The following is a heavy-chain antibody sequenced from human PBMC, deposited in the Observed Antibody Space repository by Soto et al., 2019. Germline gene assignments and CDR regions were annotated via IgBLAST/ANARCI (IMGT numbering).Heavy chain of an antibody. J-gene: IGHJ6*03. V-gene: IGHV3-11*04. Sequence: PGGSLRLSCAASGFTFSDYYMSWIRQAPGKGLEWVSYISSSGSTIYYADSVKGRFTISRDNSKNTLYLQMNSLRAEDTAVYYCARELLDGDYYYYYMDVWGKGTTVTVSS. CDR3: ARELLDGDYYYYYMDV. CDR1: GFTFSDYY. D-gene: IGHD4-17*01. CDR2: ISSSGSTI.